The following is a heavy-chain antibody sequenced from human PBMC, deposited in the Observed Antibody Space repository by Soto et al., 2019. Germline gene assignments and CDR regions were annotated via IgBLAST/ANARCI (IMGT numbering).Heavy chain of an antibody. D-gene: IGHD3-3*01. V-gene: IGHV3-33*01. Sequence: GGSLRLSCAASGFTFSSYGMHWVRQAPGKGLEWVAVIWYDGSNKYYADSVKGRFTISRDNSKNTLSLQMNSLRAEDTAVYYCARGRYYDFWSGYYKRAPYYYYGMDVWGQGTTVTVSS. CDR3: ARGRYYDFWSGYYKRAPYYYYGMDV. J-gene: IGHJ6*02. CDR1: GFTFSSYG. CDR2: IWYDGSNK.